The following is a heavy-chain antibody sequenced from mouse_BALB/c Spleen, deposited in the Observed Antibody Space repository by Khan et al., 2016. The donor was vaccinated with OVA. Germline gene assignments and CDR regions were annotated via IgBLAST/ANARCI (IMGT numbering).Heavy chain of an antibody. CDR3: ARVDYYRYYVDY. J-gene: IGHJ2*01. CDR2: ISYSGVT. CDR1: GYSITSGYA. V-gene: IGHV3-2*02. D-gene: IGHD1-1*01. Sequence: VQLKQSGPGLVKPSQSLSLTCTVTGYSITSGYAWNWIRQFPGNKLEWMGYISYSGVTSYTPSLKSRISITRDTSKNQFFLQLNSVTTEDTATYYCARVDYYRYYVDYWGQGTTLTVSS.